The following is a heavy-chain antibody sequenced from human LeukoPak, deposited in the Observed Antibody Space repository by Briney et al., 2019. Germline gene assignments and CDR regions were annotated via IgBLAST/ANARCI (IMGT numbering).Heavy chain of an antibody. CDR3: ARSPWSGYSYYFDY. Sequence: GGSLRLSCAASGFTVSSNYMNWVRQAPGKGLEWVSVIYGGGSTYYADSVKGRFTISRDNSKDTLYLQMNSLRAEDTAVYYCARSPWSGYSYYFDYWGQGTLVTVSS. J-gene: IGHJ4*02. V-gene: IGHV3-53*01. CDR1: GFTVSSNY. CDR2: IYGGGST. D-gene: IGHD3-3*01.